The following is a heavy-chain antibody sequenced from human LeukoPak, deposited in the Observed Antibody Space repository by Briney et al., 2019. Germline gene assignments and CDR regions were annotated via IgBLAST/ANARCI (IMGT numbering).Heavy chain of an antibody. J-gene: IGHJ6*02. CDR2: ISAYNGNT. D-gene: IGHD6-19*01. CDR3: ARVWVSGWPLNYYYYGMDV. V-gene: IGHV1-18*01. Sequence: ASVKVSCKASGYTFTSYGISWVRQAPGQGLEWMGWISAYNGNTNYAQKLQGRVTMTTDTSTSTAYMELRSLRSDDTAVYYCARVWVSGWPLNYYYYGMDVWGQGTTVTVSS. CDR1: GYTFTSYG.